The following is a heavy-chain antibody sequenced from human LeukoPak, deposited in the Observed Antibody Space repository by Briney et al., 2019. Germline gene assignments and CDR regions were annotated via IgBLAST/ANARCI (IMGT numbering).Heavy chain of an antibody. CDR1: GFTFSSYA. Sequence: GGSLRLSCAASGFTFSSYAMHWVRQAPGKGLEWVAVISYDGSNKYYADSGKGRFTISRDNSKNTLYLQMNSLRAEDTAVYYCARGRMATIDYYYGMDVWGQGTTVTVSS. J-gene: IGHJ6*02. CDR2: ISYDGSNK. D-gene: IGHD5-24*01. V-gene: IGHV3-30*04. CDR3: ARGRMATIDYYYGMDV.